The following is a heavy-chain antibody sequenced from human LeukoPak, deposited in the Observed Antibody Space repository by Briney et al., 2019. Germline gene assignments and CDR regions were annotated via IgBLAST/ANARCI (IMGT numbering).Heavy chain of an antibody. Sequence: ASVKVSCKASGYTFTSYGISWVRPAPGQALEWLGWISAYNGNTNYAQKLQGRVTMTTDTSTSTAYMELRSLRSDDTAVYYCARTPQSYDFWSGYPAYYYYYYMDVWGKGTTVTVSS. V-gene: IGHV1-18*01. CDR3: ARTPQSYDFWSGYPAYYYYYYMDV. CDR2: ISAYNGNT. D-gene: IGHD3-3*01. CDR1: GYTFTSYG. J-gene: IGHJ6*03.